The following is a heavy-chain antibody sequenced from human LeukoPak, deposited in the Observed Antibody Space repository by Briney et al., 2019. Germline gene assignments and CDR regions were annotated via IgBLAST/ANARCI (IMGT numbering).Heavy chain of an antibody. Sequence: MSSETLSLTCTVSGGSMNHYYWSWVRQPPGKGLEWIGYIYYTGSTDYNPSLKSRVTISVDTSKNQFSLKLSSVTAADTAVYYCARIGGNFIAFDIWGQGTMVTVSS. V-gene: IGHV4-59*01. D-gene: IGHD4-23*01. CDR3: ARIGGNFIAFDI. J-gene: IGHJ3*02. CDR1: GGSMNHYY. CDR2: IYYTGST.